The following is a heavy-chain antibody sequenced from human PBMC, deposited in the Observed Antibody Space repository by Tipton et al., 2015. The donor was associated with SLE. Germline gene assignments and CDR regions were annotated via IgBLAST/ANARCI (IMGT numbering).Heavy chain of an antibody. CDR2: INHSGST. V-gene: IGHV4-34*01. Sequence: GLVKPSETLSLTCSVYGGSFSGYYWSWIRQPPGKGLEWIGEINHSGSTNYDPSLKSRVTISVDTSKNQFSLKLSSVTAADTAVYYCARLDTGGGIWGQGTMVAVSS. J-gene: IGHJ3*02. CDR3: ARLDTGGGI. D-gene: IGHD3-16*01. CDR1: GGSFSGYY.